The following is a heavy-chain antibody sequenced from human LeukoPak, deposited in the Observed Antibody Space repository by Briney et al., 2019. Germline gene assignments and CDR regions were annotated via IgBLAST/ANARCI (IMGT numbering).Heavy chain of an antibody. Sequence: SETLSLTCTVSGGSISSGGYYWGWIRQPPGKGLEWIGSIYYSGSTYYNPSLKSRVTISVDTSKNQFSLKLSSVTAADTAVYYCARLAYNWNSGVSWFDPWGQGTLVTVSS. CDR3: ARLAYNWNSGVSWFDP. CDR1: GGSISSGGYY. D-gene: IGHD1-7*01. CDR2: IYYSGST. J-gene: IGHJ5*02. V-gene: IGHV4-39*01.